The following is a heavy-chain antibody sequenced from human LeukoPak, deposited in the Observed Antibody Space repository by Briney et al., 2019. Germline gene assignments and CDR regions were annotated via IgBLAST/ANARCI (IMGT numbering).Heavy chain of an antibody. Sequence: GGSLRLSCAASGFTFSSYAMHWVRQAPGKGLEWVAVISYDGSNKYYADSVKGRFTISRDNSKNTLYLQMSSLRAEDTAVYYCARDLLTPSGDSSDYWGQGTLVTVSS. V-gene: IGHV3-30-3*01. D-gene: IGHD6-13*01. J-gene: IGHJ4*02. CDR2: ISYDGSNK. CDR3: ARDLLTPSGDSSDY. CDR1: GFTFSSYA.